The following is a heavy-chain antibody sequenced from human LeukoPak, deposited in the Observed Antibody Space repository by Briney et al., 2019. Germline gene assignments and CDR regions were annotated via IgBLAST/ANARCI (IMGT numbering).Heavy chain of an antibody. CDR1: GFTVSSNY. CDR3: ARRANGPSY. J-gene: IGHJ4*02. CDR2: INHSGGT. D-gene: IGHD2-8*01. Sequence: PGGSLRLSCAASGFTVSSNYMNWIRQPPGKGLEWIGEINHSGGTNYNPSLKSRVTISIDTSKNQFSLRLSSVTAADTAVYYCARRANGPSYWGQGTLVTVSS. V-gene: IGHV4-34*01.